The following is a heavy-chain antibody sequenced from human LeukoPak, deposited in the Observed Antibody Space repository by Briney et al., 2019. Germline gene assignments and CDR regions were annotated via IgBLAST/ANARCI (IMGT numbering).Heavy chain of an antibody. V-gene: IGHV4-59*08. CDR2: IYYSGST. D-gene: IGHD1-14*01. J-gene: IGHJ6*02. Sequence: SETLSLTCTVSGGSISSYYWSWIRQPPGKGLEWIGYIYYSGSTNYNPSLKSRVTISVDTSKNQFSLKLSSVTAADTAVYYCARQSHYGTTYYYYYGMDVWGQGTTVTVSS. CDR1: GGSISSYY. CDR3: ARQSHYGTTYYYYYGMDV.